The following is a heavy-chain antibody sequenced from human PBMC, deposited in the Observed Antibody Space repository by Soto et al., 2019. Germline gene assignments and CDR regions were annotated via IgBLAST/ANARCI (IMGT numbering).Heavy chain of an antibody. Sequence: QLQLQESGPGLVKPSETLSLTCTVSGGSISSSSYYWGWIRQPPGKGLEWIGSIYYSGSTDYNPSLKRRVTISVDTSKNQFSLKLGSVTAADTAVYYCARLALDCSGGSCRQFDYWGQGTLVTVSS. D-gene: IGHD2-15*01. CDR2: IYYSGST. CDR3: ARLALDCSGGSCRQFDY. V-gene: IGHV4-39*01. CDR1: GGSISSSSYY. J-gene: IGHJ4*02.